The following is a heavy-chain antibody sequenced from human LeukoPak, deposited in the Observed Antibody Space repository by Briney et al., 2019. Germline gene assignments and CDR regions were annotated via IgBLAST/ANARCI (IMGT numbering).Heavy chain of an antibody. J-gene: IGHJ4*02. CDR3: ATNVDTSDDY. V-gene: IGHV3-23*01. Sequence: GGSLRLSCAASGFSFSNYAMSWIRQAPGKGLEWVSAISSSGGSTYYADSVKGRFTISRDNSKNTLYVQMNSLRAEDTALYYCATNVDTSDDYWGQGTLVTVSS. CDR1: GFSFSNYA. D-gene: IGHD5-18*01. CDR2: ISSSGGST.